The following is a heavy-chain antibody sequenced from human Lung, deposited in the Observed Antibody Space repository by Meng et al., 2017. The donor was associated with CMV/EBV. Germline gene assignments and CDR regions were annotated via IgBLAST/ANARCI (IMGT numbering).Heavy chain of an antibody. CDR2: INTKSGDT. V-gene: IGHV1-2*02. Sequence: ASXXVSXKASGYSFTSYYIHWVRQAPGQGLEWRGWINTKSGDTDYAPKFHGRVTMTRDTSINTAHMEVTRLTSDDTATYYCARRWDYWSGLQTGSGLDVWXQGTTVTVSS. CDR1: GYSFTSYY. J-gene: IGHJ6*02. CDR3: ARRWDYWSGLQTGSGLDV. D-gene: IGHD3-3*01.